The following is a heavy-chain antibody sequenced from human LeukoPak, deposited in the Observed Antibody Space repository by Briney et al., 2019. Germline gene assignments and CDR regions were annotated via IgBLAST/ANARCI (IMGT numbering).Heavy chain of an antibody. V-gene: IGHV3-7*05. CDR2: IKEDGSEK. CDR1: GFTFSSYW. Sequence: GGSLRLSCAASGFTFSSYWMSWVRQAPGKGLEWVANIKEDGSEKNYVDSVKGRFTISRDNAKNSPYLQMNILRAEDTAVYYCARGGGRHVEYWGQGNLVTVSS. J-gene: IGHJ4*02. D-gene: IGHD3-16*01. CDR3: ARGGGRHVEY.